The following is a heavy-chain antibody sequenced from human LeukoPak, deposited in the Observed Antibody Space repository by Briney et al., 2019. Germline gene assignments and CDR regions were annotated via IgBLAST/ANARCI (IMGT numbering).Heavy chain of an antibody. V-gene: IGHV1-69*13. D-gene: IGHD4-17*01. CDR2: IIPIFGTA. J-gene: IGHJ3*02. CDR1: GYTFTSYG. Sequence: GASVKVSCKASGYTFTSYGISWVRQAPGQGLEWMGGIIPIFGTANYAQKFQGRVTITADESTSTAYMELSSLRSEDTAVYYCAREAVFTTVTIEVHAFDIWGQGTMVTVSS. CDR3: AREAVFTTVTIEVHAFDI.